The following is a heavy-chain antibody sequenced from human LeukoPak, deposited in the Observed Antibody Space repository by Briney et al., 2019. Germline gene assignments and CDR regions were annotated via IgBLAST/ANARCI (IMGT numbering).Heavy chain of an antibody. V-gene: IGHV4-59*08. CDR2: IHYSGSI. Sequence: SETLSLTCTVSGGSISSYYWSWIRQPPGKGLEWIGYIHYSGSINYNPALKSRVTISVDTSKKQFSLKLSSVTAADTAVYYCARHVSGDYAWLDVWGQGTTVTVSS. J-gene: IGHJ6*02. CDR3: ARHVSGDYAWLDV. D-gene: IGHD4-17*01. CDR1: GGSISSYY.